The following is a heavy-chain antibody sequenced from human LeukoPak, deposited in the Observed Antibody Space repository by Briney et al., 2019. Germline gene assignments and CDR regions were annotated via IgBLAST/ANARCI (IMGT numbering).Heavy chain of an antibody. V-gene: IGHV3-53*01. CDR1: GFTVSSNY. CDR2: IYSGGST. D-gene: IGHD1-26*01. J-gene: IGHJ4*02. Sequence: GALRLSCAASGFTVSSNYMTWVRQAPGKGLEWVSIIYSGGSTSYADSVKGRLTISRDNSKNTLYLQMNSLRAEDTAVYYCARDVVGATYFDWGQGTLVTVSS. CDR3: ARDVVGATYFD.